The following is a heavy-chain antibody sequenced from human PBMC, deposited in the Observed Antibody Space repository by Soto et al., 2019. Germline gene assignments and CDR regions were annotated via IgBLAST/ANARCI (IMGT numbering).Heavy chain of an antibody. J-gene: IGHJ4*02. CDR2: INAGNGNT. Sequence: QVQLVQSGAEVKKPGASVKVSCKASGYIFTSYVMEWVRQAPGQRLEWMGWINAGNGNTKYSQKFQGRVTITRDTSANTAYMELSSLRSEYTAVYYCARSAPPIDYWGQGTLVTVSS. CDR1: GYIFTSYV. CDR3: ARSAPPIDY. V-gene: IGHV1-3*01.